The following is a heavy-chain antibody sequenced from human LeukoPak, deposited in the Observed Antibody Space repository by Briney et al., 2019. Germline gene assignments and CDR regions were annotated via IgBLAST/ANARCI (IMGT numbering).Heavy chain of an antibody. CDR2: INHSGST. CDR3: ARGDQAFDY. V-gene: IGHV4-34*01. D-gene: IGHD2-2*01. CDR1: GGSFSGYY. J-gene: IGHJ4*02. Sequence: SETLSLTCAVYGGSFSGYYWSWIRQPPGKGLEWIGEINHSGSTNYSPSLKSRVTISVDTSKNQFSLQLNSVTPEDTAVYYCARGDQAFDYWGQGTLVTVSS.